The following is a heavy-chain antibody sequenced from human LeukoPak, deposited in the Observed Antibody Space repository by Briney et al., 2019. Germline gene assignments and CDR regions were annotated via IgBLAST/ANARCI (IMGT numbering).Heavy chain of an antibody. V-gene: IGHV4-59*01. CDR2: IYYSGST. CDR1: GGSISSYY. J-gene: IGHJ5*02. CDR3: AGQYYDILTGPLGFDP. D-gene: IGHD3-9*01. Sequence: PSETLSLTCTVSGGSISSYYWSWIRQPPGKGLEWIGYIYYSGSTNYNPSLKSRVTISVDTSKNQFSLKLSSVTAADTAVYYCAGQYYDILTGPLGFDPWGQGTLVTVSS.